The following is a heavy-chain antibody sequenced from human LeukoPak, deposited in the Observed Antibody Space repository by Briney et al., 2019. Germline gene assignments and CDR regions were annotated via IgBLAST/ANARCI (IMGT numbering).Heavy chain of an antibody. Sequence: GGSLRLSCAASGFIFSSYGMHWVRQALGKGLEWVARIWHDGSNDDYADSVKGRFTISRDNSKNTLYLQMNSLRAEDTAIYYCAKVTGDYYDTSGAFDYWGQGTLVTVSS. CDR3: AKVTGDYYDTSGAFDY. V-gene: IGHV3-33*06. D-gene: IGHD3-22*01. CDR2: IWHDGSND. CDR1: GFIFSSYG. J-gene: IGHJ4*02.